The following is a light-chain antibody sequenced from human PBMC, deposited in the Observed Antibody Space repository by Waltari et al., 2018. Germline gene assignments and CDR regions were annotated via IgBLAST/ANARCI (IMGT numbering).Light chain of an antibody. V-gene: IGLV3-21*04. CDR3: QVWDSSSHVV. CDR2: DDT. J-gene: IGLJ3*02. Sequence: SYVLTQPPSVSVAPGETARLSCGGTNIGSKNEHWYQQRPGQAPLLVIYDDTDRPSGVPERFSGSNSGNTPTLTISRVEAGDEADYYCQVWDSSSHVVFGGGTKLTVL. CDR1: NIGSKN.